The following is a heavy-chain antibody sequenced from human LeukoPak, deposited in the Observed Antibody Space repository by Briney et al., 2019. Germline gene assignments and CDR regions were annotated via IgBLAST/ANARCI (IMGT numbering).Heavy chain of an antibody. V-gene: IGHV3-9*01. CDR3: AKDKSGSSWAFDY. CDR2: ISWNSGTI. Sequence: PGGSLRLSCAAPGFTFDDYAMHWVRQAPGKGLEWVSSISWNSGTIDYADAVEGRFTISRDNAKKSLYLQMNSLSAEDTALYYCAKDKSGSSWAFDYWGQGTLVTVSS. D-gene: IGHD6-13*01. J-gene: IGHJ4*02. CDR1: GFTFDDYA.